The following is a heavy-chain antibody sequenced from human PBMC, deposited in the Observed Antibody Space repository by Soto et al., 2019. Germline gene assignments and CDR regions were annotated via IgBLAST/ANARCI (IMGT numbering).Heavy chain of an antibody. V-gene: IGHV2-5*02. CDR1: GFSLSNSGVG. J-gene: IGHJ4*02. CDR2: MYRGDDK. CDR3: AHTAATGAYWGSFDF. D-gene: IGHD3-16*01. Sequence: QITLKESGPTLVKPTQTLTLTCTFSGFSLSNSGVGVGWIRQPPGKALEWLALMYRGDDKRYSPSLKSRVTITEDNSKNQVVFTMTNMDPVDTATYYCAHTAATGAYWGSFDFWGQGTLVTVSS.